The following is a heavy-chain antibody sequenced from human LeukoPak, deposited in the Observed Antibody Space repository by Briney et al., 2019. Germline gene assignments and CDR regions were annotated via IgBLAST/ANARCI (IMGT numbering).Heavy chain of an antibody. Sequence: PSETLSLTCTVSGGSISTYYWSWIRQPPGKGLEWIGYIYYSGSTNYNPSLKSRVTISVDTSKNQFSLKLSSVTAADTAVYYCARDAAAFDYWGQGTLVTVSS. J-gene: IGHJ4*02. CDR3: ARDAAAFDY. CDR2: IYYSGST. CDR1: GGSISTYY. V-gene: IGHV4-59*12. D-gene: IGHD2-15*01.